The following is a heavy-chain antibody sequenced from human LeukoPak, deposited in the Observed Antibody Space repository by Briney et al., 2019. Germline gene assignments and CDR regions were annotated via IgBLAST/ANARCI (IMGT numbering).Heavy chain of an antibody. CDR3: AKLTSYGYADY. D-gene: IGHD5-18*01. J-gene: IGHJ4*02. Sequence: PGGSLRLSCTASGFTFDDSGMSWVRQAPGKGLEWVSAISGSGGSTYYADSVKGRFTISRDNSKNTLYLQMNSLRAEDTAVYYCAKLTSYGYADYWGQGTLVTVSS. V-gene: IGHV3-23*01. CDR2: ISGSGGST. CDR1: GFTFDDSG.